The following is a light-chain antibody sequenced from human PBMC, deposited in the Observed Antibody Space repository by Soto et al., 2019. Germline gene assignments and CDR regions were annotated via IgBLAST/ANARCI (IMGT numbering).Light chain of an antibody. CDR2: DVS. Sequence: QSVLTQPASVSGSAGQSISIACGGTNSDIGRYNFVSWYQQRPGQAPKLLIFDVSNRPSGISDRFSGSKSGQTASLTISGLQAEDEAVFFCNSSATTEIYTVF. CDR3: NSSATTEIYTV. J-gene: IGLJ1*01. CDR1: NSDIGRYNF. V-gene: IGLV2-14*01.